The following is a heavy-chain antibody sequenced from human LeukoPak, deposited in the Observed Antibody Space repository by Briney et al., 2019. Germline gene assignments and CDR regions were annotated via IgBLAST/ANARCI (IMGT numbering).Heavy chain of an antibody. CDR2: IYYSGST. V-gene: IGHV4-39*01. CDR3: ASYLIGYCSGGSCYFFDY. D-gene: IGHD2-15*01. J-gene: IGHJ4*02. Sequence: SETLSLTCTVSGGSISSSSYYWGWIRQPPGKGLEWIGSIYYSGSTYYNPSLKSRVTISVDTSKNQFSLKLSSVTAADTAVYYCASYLIGYCSGGSCYFFDYWGQGTLVTVSS. CDR1: GGSISSSSYY.